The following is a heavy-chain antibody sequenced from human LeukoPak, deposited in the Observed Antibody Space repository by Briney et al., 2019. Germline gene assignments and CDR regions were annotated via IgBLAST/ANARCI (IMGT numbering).Heavy chain of an antibody. J-gene: IGHJ5*02. CDR1: GFTFSGYW. CDR3: ARDPRNKGFDP. CDR2: IKGDGSDT. V-gene: IGHV3-74*01. Sequence: GGSLRLSCAASGFTFSGYWMHWARQSPGKGLVWVSCIKGDGSDTRYADSVKGRFTISRDNAKNTLYLQMNSLRVEDTAVYHCARDPRNKGFDPWGQGTLVTVSS. D-gene: IGHD1/OR15-1a*01.